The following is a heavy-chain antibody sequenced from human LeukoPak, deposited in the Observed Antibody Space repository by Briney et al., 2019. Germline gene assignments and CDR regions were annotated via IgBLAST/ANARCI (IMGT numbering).Heavy chain of an antibody. D-gene: IGHD6-25*01. J-gene: IGHJ4*02. V-gene: IGHV4-34*01. CDR1: GGSFTSYH. Sequence: SEPLSLTCAVYGGSFTSYHWSWIRQPPGKGREWIGEISHTGHTNYNPSLKSQVTMSVETSKNQLSLILTSVTAADTAVYYGARGPYSSDAGYGGQGTLVTVSS. CDR2: ISHTGHT. CDR3: ARGPYSSDAGY.